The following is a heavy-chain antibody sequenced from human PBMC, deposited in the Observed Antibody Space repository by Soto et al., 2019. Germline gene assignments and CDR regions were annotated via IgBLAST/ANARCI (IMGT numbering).Heavy chain of an antibody. Sequence: GESLKISCKGSGYSFTSYWIGWVRQMPGKGLEWMGIIYPGDSDTRYSPSFQGQVTISADKSISTAYLQWSSLKASDTAMYYWASFNDFWSGSYPDAFDIWGQGTMVTVSS. J-gene: IGHJ3*02. CDR1: GYSFTSYW. CDR2: IYPGDSDT. CDR3: ASFNDFWSGSYPDAFDI. V-gene: IGHV5-51*01. D-gene: IGHD3-3*01.